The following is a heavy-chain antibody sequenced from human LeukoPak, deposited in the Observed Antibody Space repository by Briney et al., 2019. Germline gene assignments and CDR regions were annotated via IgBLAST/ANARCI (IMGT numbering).Heavy chain of an antibody. CDR3: ARVQRGIAVALDY. CDR2: ISTTGSSI. V-gene: IGHV3-48*03. J-gene: IGHJ4*02. D-gene: IGHD6-19*01. CDR1: GFTFSSYE. Sequence: GSLRLSCAASGFTFSSYEMNWVRQAPGKGLEWVSYISTTGSSIYYADSVKGRFTISRDNVKNLLYLQMNSLRAEDTAVYYCARVQRGIAVALDYWGQGTLATVSS.